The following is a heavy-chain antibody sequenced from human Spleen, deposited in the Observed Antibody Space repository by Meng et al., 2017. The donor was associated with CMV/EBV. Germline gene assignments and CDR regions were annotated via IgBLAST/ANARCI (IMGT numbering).Heavy chain of an antibody. J-gene: IGHJ5*02. V-gene: IGHV1-18*01. CDR3: ARRGDYNNWFDP. Sequence: CKASGYTFTSYGISWVRQTPGQGREWMGWISAYNGNTNYAQKLQGRVTMTTDTSTSTAYMELRSLRSDDTAVYYCARRGDYNNWFDPWGQGTLVTVSS. D-gene: IGHD3-16*01. CDR1: GYTFTSYG. CDR2: ISAYNGNT.